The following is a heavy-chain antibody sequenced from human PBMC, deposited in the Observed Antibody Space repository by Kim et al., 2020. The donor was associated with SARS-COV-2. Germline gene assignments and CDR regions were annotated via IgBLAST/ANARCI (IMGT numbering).Heavy chain of an antibody. CDR2: INTYSGNT. J-gene: IGHJ3*01. Sequence: ASVKVSCKASGYTFTSFGMSWVRQAPGQGLEWMGWINTYSGNTNYAQKLQGRVTMTTDTSTSTVYMELRSLRSDDAAVYYCARPMLVARIAFDFWGQGTMVTISS. CDR1: GYTFTSFG. D-gene: IGHD2-15*01. CDR3: ARPMLVARIAFDF. V-gene: IGHV1-18*01.